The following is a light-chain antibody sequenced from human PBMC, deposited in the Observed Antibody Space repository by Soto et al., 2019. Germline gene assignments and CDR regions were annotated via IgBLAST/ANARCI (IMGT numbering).Light chain of an antibody. CDR3: QQRSNWPPIT. Sequence: EIVLTQSPATLSLSPGARAPLSCRASQSISSFLAWYQQKPGQAPRLLIYGASNRATGIPARFSGSGSGTDFTLTISSLEPEDFAVYYCQQRSNWPPITFGQGTRLEIK. V-gene: IGKV3-11*01. CDR2: GAS. CDR1: QSISSF. J-gene: IGKJ5*01.